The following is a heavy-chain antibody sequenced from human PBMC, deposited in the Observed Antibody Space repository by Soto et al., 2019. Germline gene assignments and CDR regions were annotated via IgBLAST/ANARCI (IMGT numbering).Heavy chain of an antibody. J-gene: IGHJ5*02. D-gene: IGHD3-10*01. CDR2: IHSIGST. CDR3: AETAAPGSGWFGP. CDR1: ADSISSSSYY. V-gene: IGHV4-39*01. Sequence: ETLSFTCTVSADSISSSSYYWGWILQPPGKGLEWIATIHSIGSTSYNPALESRVTISVDTSKKQFSLKLNAVTATDTAVYYCAETAAPGSGWFGPWGQGTLVTVSS.